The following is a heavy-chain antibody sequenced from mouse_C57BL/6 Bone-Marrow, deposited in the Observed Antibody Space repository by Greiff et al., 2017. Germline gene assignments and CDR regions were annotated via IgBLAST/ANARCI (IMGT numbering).Heavy chain of an antibody. D-gene: IGHD3-3*01. V-gene: IGHV1-19*01. CDR1: GYTFTDYY. CDR3: ARWRDLYYFDY. Sequence: EVQLVESGPVLVKPGASVKMSCKASGYTFTDYYMNWVKQSHGKSLEWIGVINPYNGGTSYNQKFKGKATLTVDKSSSTAYMELNSLTSEDSAVYYCARWRDLYYFDYWGQGTTLTVSS. CDR2: INPYNGGT. J-gene: IGHJ2*01.